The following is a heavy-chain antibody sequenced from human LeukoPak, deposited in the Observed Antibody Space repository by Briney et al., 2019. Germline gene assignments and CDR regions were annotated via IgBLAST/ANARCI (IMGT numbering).Heavy chain of an antibody. D-gene: IGHD3-9*01. CDR1: GGSISSGGYY. J-gene: IGHJ5*02. V-gene: IGHV4-31*03. CDR2: IYYSGST. Sequence: SETLSLTCTVSGGSISSGGYYWSWIRQHPGKGLEWIGYIYYSGSTYYNPSLKSRVTISVDTSKNQFSLKLSSVTAADTAVYYCARWDDILTGYDPWGQGTLVTVSS. CDR3: ARWDDILTGYDP.